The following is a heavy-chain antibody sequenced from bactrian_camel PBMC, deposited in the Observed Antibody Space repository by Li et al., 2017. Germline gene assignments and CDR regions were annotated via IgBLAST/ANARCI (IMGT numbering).Heavy chain of an antibody. CDR3: ARVRGVVAVGFVDH. V-gene: IGHV3S1*01. Sequence: VQLVESGGGLVQPGGSLRLSCSASGFTFSVYWMYWVRQAPGKGREWVASIDSGGSTTYYADSVKGRFTASRDNAQNTVYLQMNSLKPDDTAVYSCARVRGVVAVGFVDHWGQGTQVTVS. CDR1: GFTFSVYW. CDR2: IDSGGSTT. D-gene: IGHD6*01. J-gene: IGHJ4*01.